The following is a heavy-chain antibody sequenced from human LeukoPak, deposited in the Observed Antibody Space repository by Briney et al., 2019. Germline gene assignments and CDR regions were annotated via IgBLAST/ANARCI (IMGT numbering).Heavy chain of an antibody. D-gene: IGHD4-17*01. CDR3: ASLPDYAEDWFDP. CDR1: GFAFSSYG. CDR2: ISYDGSNK. J-gene: IGHJ5*02. Sequence: GGSLRLSCAASGFAFSSYGMHWVRQAPGKGLEWVAVISYDGSNKYYADSVKGRFTISRDNSKNTLYLQMNSLRAEDTAVYYCASLPDYAEDWFDPWGQGTLVTVSS. V-gene: IGHV3-30*03.